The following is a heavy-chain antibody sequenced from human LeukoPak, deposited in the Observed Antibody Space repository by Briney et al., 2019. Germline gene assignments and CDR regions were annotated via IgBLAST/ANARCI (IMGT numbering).Heavy chain of an antibody. Sequence: PSETLSLTCTVSGGSISSSSYYWGWIRQPPGKGLEWIGSIYYSGSTYYNPSLKSRVTISVDTSKNQFSLKLSSVTAADTAVYYCARGPPVAYFDYWGQGTLVTVSS. V-gene: IGHV4-39*07. CDR1: GGSISSSSYY. CDR3: ARGPPVAYFDY. CDR2: IYYSGST. D-gene: IGHD6-19*01. J-gene: IGHJ4*02.